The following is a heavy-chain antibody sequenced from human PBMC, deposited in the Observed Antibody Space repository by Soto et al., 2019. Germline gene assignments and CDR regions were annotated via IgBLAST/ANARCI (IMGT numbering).Heavy chain of an antibody. CDR3: EKNEGYSSGWYLD. V-gene: IGHV3-23*01. CDR1: GFTFSSYG. Sequence: EVQQLESGGGLVQPGGSLRLSCAASGFTFSSYGMSWVRQAPGKGLEWVSAISGSGGSTYNADSVKGRFTISRDNSKNTLYLKMNSLRAEDTAVYYCEKNEGYSSGWYLDWGQGTLVTVSS. J-gene: IGHJ4*02. CDR2: ISGSGGST. D-gene: IGHD6-19*01.